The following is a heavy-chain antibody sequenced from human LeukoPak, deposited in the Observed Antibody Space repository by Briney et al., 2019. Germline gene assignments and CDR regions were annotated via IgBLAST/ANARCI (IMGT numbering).Heavy chain of an antibody. V-gene: IGHV3-23*01. CDR1: GFTFSSYA. J-gene: IGHJ3*02. D-gene: IGHD2-15*01. CDR2: ISGSGGST. CDR3: TTDLDVVVVAATGVSAFDT. Sequence: GGSLRLSCAASGFTFSSYAMSWVRQAPGKGLEWVSAISGSGGSTYYADSVKGRFTISRDNSKNTLYLQMNSLRAEDTAVYYCTTDLDVVVVAATGVSAFDTWGQGTMVTVSS.